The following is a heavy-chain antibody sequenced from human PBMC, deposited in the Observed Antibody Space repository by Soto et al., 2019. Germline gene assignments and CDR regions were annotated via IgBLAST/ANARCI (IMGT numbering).Heavy chain of an antibody. Sequence: SCTSSGFTFRDFPMSWFRQAPGKGLQWVSYIRTKTHGETTEYAASVKGRFTMSRDDSNSIAYLEMNGLETEDTALYYCTRATRTVGDAFDIWGQGTKVTVSS. CDR2: IRTKTHGETT. J-gene: IGHJ3*02. D-gene: IGHD1-1*01. V-gene: IGHV3-49*03. CDR3: TRATRTVGDAFDI. CDR1: GFTFRDFP.